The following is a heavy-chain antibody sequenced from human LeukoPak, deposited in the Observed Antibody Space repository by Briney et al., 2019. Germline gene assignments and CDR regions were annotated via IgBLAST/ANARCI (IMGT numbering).Heavy chain of an antibody. J-gene: IGHJ6*02. CDR2: INPNSGGT. Sequence: ASVKVSCKASGYTFTGYYMHWVRQAPGQGLEWMGRINPNSGGTNYAQKFQGRVTMTRDTSIITAYMELSRLRSDDTAVYYCARGVERRLVYYYYGMDVWGQGTTVTVSS. CDR1: GYTFTGYY. V-gene: IGHV1-2*06. CDR3: ARGVERRLVYYYYGMDV. D-gene: IGHD3-9*01.